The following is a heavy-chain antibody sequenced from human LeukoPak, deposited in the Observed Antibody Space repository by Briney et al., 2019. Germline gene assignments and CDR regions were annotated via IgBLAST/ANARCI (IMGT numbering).Heavy chain of an antibody. Sequence: GGSLRLSCAAFGFTFTSYSMSWVGQAPGKGLEWVSGTSDRGDYTYYADSVKGRFTISRDNSKNTLYLQMNSLRAEDTAVYYCARGWDRDGYNTHYFDYWGQGTLVTVSS. CDR2: TSDRGDYT. V-gene: IGHV3-23*01. J-gene: IGHJ4*02. CDR3: ARGWDRDGYNTHYFDY. D-gene: IGHD5-24*01. CDR1: GFTFTSYS.